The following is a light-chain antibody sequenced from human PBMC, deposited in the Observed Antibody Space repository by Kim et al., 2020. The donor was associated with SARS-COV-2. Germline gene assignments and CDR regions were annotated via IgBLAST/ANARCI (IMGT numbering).Light chain of an antibody. CDR1: SGNSSYA. J-gene: IGLJ2*01. Sequence: VKLTCTLSSGNSSYAIAWHQQQPEKGPRYLMKLNSDGSHSKGDGIPDRFSGSSSGAERYLTISSLQSEDEADYYCQTWGTGILVVFGGGTQLNVL. CDR3: QTWGTGILVV. CDR2: LNSDGSH. V-gene: IGLV4-69*01.